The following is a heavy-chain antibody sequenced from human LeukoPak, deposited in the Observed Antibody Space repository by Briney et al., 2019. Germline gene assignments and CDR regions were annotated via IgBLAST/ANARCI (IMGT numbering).Heavy chain of an antibody. Sequence: ASVKVSCKASGYTFTSYGISWVRQAPGQGLEWMGWISAYNGNTNYAQKLHGRVTTATDTSTSTAYMELRSLRSDDTAVYYCAPISMGGQAFDIWGQGTMVTVSS. CDR2: ISAYNGNT. CDR1: GYTFTSYG. V-gene: IGHV1-18*01. J-gene: IGHJ3*02. CDR3: APISMGGQAFDI. D-gene: IGHD3-16*01.